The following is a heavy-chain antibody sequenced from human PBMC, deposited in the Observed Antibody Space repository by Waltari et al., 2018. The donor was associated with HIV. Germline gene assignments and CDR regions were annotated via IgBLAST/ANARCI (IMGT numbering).Heavy chain of an antibody. V-gene: IGHV4-61*02. D-gene: IGHD5-18*01. CDR1: GGSISSGSYY. J-gene: IGHJ3*02. CDR2: IYTSGRP. Sequence: QVQLQESGPGLVKPSQTLSLTCTVSGGSISSGSYYWSWIRQPAGKGLECIGRIYTSGRPTHHPSLKSRVTRSVDTSKNQFSLKLSSVTAADTAVYYCARRGIQLWFYALDIWGQGTMVTVSS. CDR3: ARRGIQLWFYALDI.